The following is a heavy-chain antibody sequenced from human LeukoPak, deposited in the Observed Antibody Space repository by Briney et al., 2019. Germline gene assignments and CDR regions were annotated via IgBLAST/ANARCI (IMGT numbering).Heavy chain of an antibody. Sequence: GGSLRLSCAASGFTFSSYGMHWVRQAPGKGLEWVAATSYDGSNRHYADSVKGRFTISRDNSKNTLYLQINSLRDEDTAVYYCARDSARYCSSTSCPSCFDYWGQGTLVTVSS. D-gene: IGHD2-2*01. CDR1: GFTFSSYG. V-gene: IGHV3-30*03. CDR3: ARDSARYCSSTSCPSCFDY. J-gene: IGHJ4*02. CDR2: TSYDGSNR.